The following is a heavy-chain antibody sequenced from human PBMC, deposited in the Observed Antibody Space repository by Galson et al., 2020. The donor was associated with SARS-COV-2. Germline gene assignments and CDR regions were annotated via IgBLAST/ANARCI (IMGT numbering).Heavy chain of an antibody. CDR1: GFTFSSYA. CDR3: ARDSRASYNWNYDSWFDP. Sequence: GGSLRLSCAASGFTFSSYAMHWVRQAPGKGLEWVAVISYDGSNKYYADSVKGRFTISRDNSKNTLYLQMNSLRAEDTTVYYCARDSRASYNWNYDSWFDPWGQGTLVTVSS. D-gene: IGHD1-7*01. V-gene: IGHV3-30*01. J-gene: IGHJ5*02. CDR2: ISYDGSNK.